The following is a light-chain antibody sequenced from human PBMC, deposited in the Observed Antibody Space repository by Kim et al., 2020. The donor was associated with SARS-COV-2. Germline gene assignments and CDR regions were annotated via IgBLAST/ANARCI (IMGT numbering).Light chain of an antibody. V-gene: IGLV3-19*01. Sequence: SSELTQDPAVSVALGQTVRITCQGDSLRSYYASWYQQKPGQAPVLVIYGKNNRPSGIPDRFSGYSSGNTASLTITGAQAEDEADYYCNSRDSSGKHLVFG. CDR3: NSRDSSGKHLV. CDR2: GKN. J-gene: IGLJ2*01. CDR1: SLRSYY.